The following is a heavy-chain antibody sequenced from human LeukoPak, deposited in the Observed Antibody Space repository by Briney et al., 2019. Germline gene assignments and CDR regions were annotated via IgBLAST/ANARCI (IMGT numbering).Heavy chain of an antibody. Sequence: GASVKVSCKASGYTFTSYDINWVRQATGQGLEWMGWMNPNSGNTGYAQKFQGRVTMTRNTSISTAYMELSSLRSEVTAVYYCARGWPDIVVVPAAIPFDYWGQGTLVTVSS. D-gene: IGHD2-2*01. CDR2: MNPNSGNT. J-gene: IGHJ4*02. CDR1: GYTFTSYD. CDR3: ARGWPDIVVVPAAIPFDY. V-gene: IGHV1-8*01.